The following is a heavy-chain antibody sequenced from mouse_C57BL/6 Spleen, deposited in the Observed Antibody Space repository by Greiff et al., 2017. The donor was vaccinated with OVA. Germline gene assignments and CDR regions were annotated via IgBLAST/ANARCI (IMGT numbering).Heavy chain of an antibody. D-gene: IGHD1-1*01. Sequence: VQLQQSGAELVKPGASVKISCKASGYAFSSYWMNWVKQRPGKGLEWIGQIYPGDGDTNYNGKCKGKATLTADKSSSTAYMQLSSLTSEDSAVYFCARVGFITTVVATGGYYAMDYWGQGTSVTVSS. J-gene: IGHJ4*01. V-gene: IGHV1-80*01. CDR2: IYPGDGDT. CDR3: ARVGFITTVVATGGYYAMDY. CDR1: GYAFSSYW.